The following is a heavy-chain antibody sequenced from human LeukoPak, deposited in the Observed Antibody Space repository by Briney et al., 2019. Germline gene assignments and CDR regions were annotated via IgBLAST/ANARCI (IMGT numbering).Heavy chain of an antibody. Sequence: GGSLRLSCAASGFTFSSYSMHWVRQAPGKGLEWVAVIWYDGSNKYYADSVKGRFTISRDNSKNTLYLQMNSLRAEDTAVYYCARSDSSSPQYYFDYWGQGTLVTVSS. D-gene: IGHD6-6*01. CDR2: IWYDGSNK. CDR1: GFTFSSYS. CDR3: ARSDSSSPQYYFDY. J-gene: IGHJ4*02. V-gene: IGHV3-33*08.